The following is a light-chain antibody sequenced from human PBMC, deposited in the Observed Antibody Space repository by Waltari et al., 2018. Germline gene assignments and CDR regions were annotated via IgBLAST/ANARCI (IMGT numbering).Light chain of an antibody. CDR1: SSNIGPNF. Sequence: QSVLTQPPSVSAAPAPSVALPCSGSSSNIGPNFVSWSQQLPRTAPQLLLYYHSKRPPGLPDRASGSKSGTPATLNITGLQTGDEAEYCCGTWDSSLGGAVFGGGTDLTVI. J-gene: IGLJ3*02. CDR2: YHS. V-gene: IGLV1-51*01. CDR3: GTWDSSLGGAV.